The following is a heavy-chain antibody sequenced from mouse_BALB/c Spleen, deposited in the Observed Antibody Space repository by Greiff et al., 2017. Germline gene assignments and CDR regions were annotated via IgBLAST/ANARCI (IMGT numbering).Heavy chain of an antibody. D-gene: IGHD4-1*01. Sequence: VQLQQSGPGLVQPSQSLSITCTVSGFSLTSYGVHWVRPSPGKGLEWLGVIWSGGSTDYNAAFISRLSISKDNSKGQVFFKMNSLQADDTAIYYCARELTGTTMDYWGQGTSVTVSS. CDR1: GFSLTSYG. CDR2: IWSGGST. V-gene: IGHV2-4-1*01. CDR3: ARELTGTTMDY. J-gene: IGHJ4*01.